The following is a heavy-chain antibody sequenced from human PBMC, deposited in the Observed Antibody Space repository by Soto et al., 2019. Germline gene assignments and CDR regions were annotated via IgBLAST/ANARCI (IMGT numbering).Heavy chain of an antibody. CDR2: MNPNSGNT. Sequence: QVQLVQSGAEVKKPGASVKVSCKASGYTFTSYDINWVRQATGQGLEWMGWMNPNSGNTGYAQKFQGRVTMTRNTSISTAYRELSSLRSEATAVYYCARGPTWAGNVDYWGQGTLVTVSS. CDR1: GYTFTSYD. D-gene: IGHD1-1*01. J-gene: IGHJ4*02. V-gene: IGHV1-8*01. CDR3: ARGPTWAGNVDY.